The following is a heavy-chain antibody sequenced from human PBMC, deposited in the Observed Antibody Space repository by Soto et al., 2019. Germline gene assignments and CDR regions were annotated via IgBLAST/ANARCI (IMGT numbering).Heavy chain of an antibody. J-gene: IGHJ3*02. CDR3: AKGNYNYGDALDI. Sequence: GGSLRLSCAATGFTFSNHAMSWVRQAPRKGLEWVSAISGSGGSIFYADSVKGQFTISRDNSKNTLFLQMNSLRAEDTAVYFCAKGNYNYGDALDIWGQGTMVTV. D-gene: IGHD4-17*01. CDR2: ISGSGGSI. V-gene: IGHV3-23*01. CDR1: GFTFSNHA.